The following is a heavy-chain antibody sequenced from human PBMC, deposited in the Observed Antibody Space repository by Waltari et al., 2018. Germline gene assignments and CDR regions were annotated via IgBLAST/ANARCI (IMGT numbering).Heavy chain of an antibody. D-gene: IGHD6-13*01. CDR2: IDPSSGSR. CDR3: AREPVAGTGWFDP. CDR1: GYTFTSSY. J-gene: IGHJ5*02. V-gene: IGHV1-46*01. Sequence: QVQLVQSGAEVKKPGASVKVSCKASGYTFTSSYMHWVRQARGQGLEWMGRIDPSSGSRSYAQKVQGRDTMTRDTSTSTVYTELSRLRTEGTAVYYCAREPVAGTGWFDPWGQGTLVTVSS.